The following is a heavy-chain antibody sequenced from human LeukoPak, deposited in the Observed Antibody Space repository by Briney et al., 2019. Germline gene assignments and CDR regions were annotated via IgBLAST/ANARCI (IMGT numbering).Heavy chain of an antibody. D-gene: IGHD1-7*01. CDR2: ISGSGGST. J-gene: IGHJ4*02. Sequence: GGSLRLSCAASGFTFSSYAMSWVRQAPGKGLEWVSAISGSGGSTYYADSVKGRFTISRDNSKNTLYLQMNSLRAGDTAVYYCARLTGTTFSPLDYWGQGTLVTVSS. CDR3: ARLTGTTFSPLDY. V-gene: IGHV3-23*01. CDR1: GFTFSSYA.